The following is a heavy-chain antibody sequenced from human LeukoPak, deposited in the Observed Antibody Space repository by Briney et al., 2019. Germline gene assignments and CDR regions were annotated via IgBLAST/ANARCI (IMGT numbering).Heavy chain of an antibody. J-gene: IGHJ5*01. Sequence: SETLSLTCTISAASISSSSHHWGWIRQSPGKGLGWIGSIYYGQTIYYNPSLNSRVTISVVTSKDQFTLQLNSVTAADTAVYYCVRHDGRGGATMGALDSWGQGSLVTVSS. CDR3: VRHDGRGGATMGALDS. CDR1: AASISSSSHH. D-gene: IGHD4/OR15-4a*01. V-gene: IGHV4-39*01. CDR2: IYYGQTI.